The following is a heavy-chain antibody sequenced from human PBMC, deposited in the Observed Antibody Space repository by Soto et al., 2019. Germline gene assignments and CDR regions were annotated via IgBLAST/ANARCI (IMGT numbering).Heavy chain of an antibody. D-gene: IGHD3-16*01. CDR3: ARLKTFGGEPGPV. V-gene: IGHV4-39*01. J-gene: IGHJ4*02. CDR1: DGSISSSNYY. Sequence: PSETLSLTCKVSDGSISSSNYYWGWIRQPPGEGLEWIGSIYYSGSTYYNPSLKSRVTISVDTSKNQFSLRLTSVSALDTAVYYCARLKTFGGEPGPVWGQGTLVTVYS. CDR2: IYYSGST.